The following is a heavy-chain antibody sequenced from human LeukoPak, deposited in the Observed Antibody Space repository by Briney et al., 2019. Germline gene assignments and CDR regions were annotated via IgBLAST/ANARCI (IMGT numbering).Heavy chain of an antibody. J-gene: IGHJ4*02. CDR2: IIPIFGTA. Sequence: ASVKVSCKASGGTFSSYAISWVRQAPGQGLEWMGGIIPIFGTANYAQKFQGRVTITTDESTSTAYMELSSLRSEDTAVYYCATGATPPPRNYDYWGQGTLVPVSS. V-gene: IGHV1-69*05. CDR3: ATGATPPPRNYDY. CDR1: GGTFSSYA. D-gene: IGHD1-14*01.